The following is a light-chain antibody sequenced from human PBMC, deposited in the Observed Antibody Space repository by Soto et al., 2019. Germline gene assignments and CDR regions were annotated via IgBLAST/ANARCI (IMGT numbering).Light chain of an antibody. J-gene: IGKJ4*01. Sequence: DIQMTQSPSSLSASVGDRVTITCQASQDITKHLSWHQQKPGKAPKVLIYDASDLQSGVPSRFSGSRSGTVFTLTISGLQPGDIATYYCQQYESLLFSFGGGTKVEVK. CDR2: DAS. CDR3: QQYESLLFS. V-gene: IGKV1-33*01. CDR1: QDITKH.